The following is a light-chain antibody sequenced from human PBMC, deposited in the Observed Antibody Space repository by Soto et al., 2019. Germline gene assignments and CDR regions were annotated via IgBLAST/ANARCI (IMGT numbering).Light chain of an antibody. CDR3: QPRYNWPRT. CDR2: HVS. V-gene: IGKV3-11*01. J-gene: IGKJ1*01. Sequence: LVLTQSPATLSLSPGIRATLSCRASQNLSNYLIWYQQKPGQAPSLLIYHVSNRATGLPARYSRSGSGPDLTLTITTLEPEGFAVYYCQPRYNWPRTLGQGTKVDI. CDR1: QNLSNY.